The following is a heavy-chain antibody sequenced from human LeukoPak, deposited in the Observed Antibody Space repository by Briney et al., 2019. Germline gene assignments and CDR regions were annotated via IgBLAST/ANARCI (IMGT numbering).Heavy chain of an antibody. CDR3: ARDYASSLPYYYYGMDV. J-gene: IGHJ6*02. Sequence: GGSLRLSCAASGFTFSSYSMNWVRQDPGKGLEWVSSISSSSSYIYYADSVKGRFTISRDNAKNSLYLQMNSLRAEDTAVYYCARDYASSLPYYYYGMDVWGQGTTVTVSS. V-gene: IGHV3-21*01. D-gene: IGHD3-16*01. CDR1: GFTFSSYS. CDR2: ISSSSSYI.